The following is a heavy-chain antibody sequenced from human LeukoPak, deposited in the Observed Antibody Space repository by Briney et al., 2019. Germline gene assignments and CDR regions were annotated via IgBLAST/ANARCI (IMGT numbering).Heavy chain of an antibody. J-gene: IGHJ4*02. D-gene: IGHD3-22*01. CDR1: GFTFDDYG. Sequence: GGSLRLSCAASGFTFDDYGMSWVRQAPRKGLEWVSGINWNGGSTGYADSVKGRFTISRDNAKNSLYLQMNSLRAEDTALYYCARDRYYYDSSGYYFDYWGQGTLVTVSS. CDR3: ARDRYYYDSSGYYFDY. CDR2: INWNGGST. V-gene: IGHV3-20*04.